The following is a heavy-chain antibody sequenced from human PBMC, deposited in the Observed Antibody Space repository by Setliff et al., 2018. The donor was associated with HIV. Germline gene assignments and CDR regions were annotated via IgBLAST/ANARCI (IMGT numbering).Heavy chain of an antibody. Sequence: GGSLRLSCAASGFTFSSYEMNWVRQAPGKGLEWVSYISSSGSTIYYADSVKGRFVTFRDNAKNSLYLQMNSLRAEDTAVYYCARESYNYGYNDWGQGTLVTVSS. J-gene: IGHJ4*02. CDR3: ARESYNYGYND. CDR1: GFTFSSYE. D-gene: IGHD5-18*01. CDR2: ISSSGSTI. V-gene: IGHV3-48*03.